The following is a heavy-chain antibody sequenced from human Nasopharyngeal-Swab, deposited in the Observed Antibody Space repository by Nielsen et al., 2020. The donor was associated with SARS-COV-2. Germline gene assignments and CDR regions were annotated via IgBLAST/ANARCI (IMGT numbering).Heavy chain of an antibody. CDR1: GFTFGNYS. V-gene: IGHV3-49*04. Sequence: GSLRLSCTGSGFTFGNYSMNWVRQAPGKGLEWVGFIRSKTYGETTDYAASVKGRFTISRDDSKSIAYLQMNSLRTADTAVYYCTSQTYYYDSSETLYYYYMDVWGKGTTVTVSS. J-gene: IGHJ6*03. CDR2: IRSKTYGETT. CDR3: TSQTYYYDSSETLYYYYMDV. D-gene: IGHD3-22*01.